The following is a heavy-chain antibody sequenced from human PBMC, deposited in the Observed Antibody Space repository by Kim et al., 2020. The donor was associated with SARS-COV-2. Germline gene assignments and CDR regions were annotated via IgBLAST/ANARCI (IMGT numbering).Heavy chain of an antibody. V-gene: IGHV4-39*01. J-gene: IGHJ5*02. CDR2: T. Sequence: TYYNPSLKSRVTISVDTSKNQFSLKRSSVTAADTAVYYCARVLGQAWFDPWGQGTLVTVSS. D-gene: IGHD1-1*01. CDR3: ARVLGQAWFDP.